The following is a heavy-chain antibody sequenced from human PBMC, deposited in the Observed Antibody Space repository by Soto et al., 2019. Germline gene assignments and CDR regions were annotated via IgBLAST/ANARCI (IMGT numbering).Heavy chain of an antibody. J-gene: IGHJ4*02. CDR2: ISSSSSTI. Sequence: GGSLRLSCAASGFIFSSYSMNWVRQAPGKGLEWVSYISSSSSTIYYADSVKGRFTISRDNAKNSLYLQMNSLRAEDTAVYYCSSLYSRTSSPLIFWGQGTLVTVSS. D-gene: IGHD6-13*01. CDR1: GFIFSSYS. V-gene: IGHV3-48*01. CDR3: SSLYSRTSSPLIF.